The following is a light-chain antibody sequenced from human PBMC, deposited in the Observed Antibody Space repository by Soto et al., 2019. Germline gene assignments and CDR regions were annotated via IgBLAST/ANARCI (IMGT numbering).Light chain of an antibody. CDR3: LQYNNRHT. J-gene: IGKJ4*01. CDR1: ESIKTN. CDR2: SAS. V-gene: IGKV3-15*01. Sequence: ELVMTQSPATLSVSPGGAATLSCRASESIKTNLAWYQQRPGQAPRLLIYSASVRATGIPARFSGSGSGTEFTLTITSLQSEDFAIYYCLQYNNRHTFGGGTKVDIK.